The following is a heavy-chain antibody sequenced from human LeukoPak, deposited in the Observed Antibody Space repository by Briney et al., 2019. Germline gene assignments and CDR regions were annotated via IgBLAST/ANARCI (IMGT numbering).Heavy chain of an antibody. CDR2: IRYDGSNK. D-gene: IGHD3-10*01. CDR1: GFTFSSYG. J-gene: IGHJ3*02. V-gene: IGHV3-30*02. Sequence: GGPLRLSCVASGFTFSSYGMHWVRQAPGKGLEWVAFIRYDGSNKYYADSVKGRFTISRDNSKNTLYLQMNSLRAEDTAVYYCAKERTYYYGSGSYYNWAFDIWGQGTMVTVSS. CDR3: AKERTYYYGSGSYYNWAFDI.